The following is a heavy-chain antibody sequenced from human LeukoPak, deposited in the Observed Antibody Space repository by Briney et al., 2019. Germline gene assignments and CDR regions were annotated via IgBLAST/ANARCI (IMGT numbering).Heavy chain of an antibody. CDR2: INPSGGST. CDR1: GYTFTSYY. CDR3: ARGWTKAYCGGDCYSEEFDY. V-gene: IGHV1-46*01. D-gene: IGHD2-21*02. J-gene: IGHJ4*02. Sequence: ASVKVSCKASGYTFTSYYMHWVRQAPGQGLEWMGIINPSGGSTSYAQKFQGRVTMTRDMSTSTVYMELSSLRSEDTAVYYCARGWTKAYCGGDCYSEEFDYWGQGTLVTVSS.